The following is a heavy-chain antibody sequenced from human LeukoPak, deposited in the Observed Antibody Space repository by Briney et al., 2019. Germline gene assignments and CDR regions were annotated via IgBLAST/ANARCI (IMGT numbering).Heavy chain of an antibody. CDR1: GYTFSDYY. CDR3: ARLILQSNPCLPSYFDY. D-gene: IGHD5/OR15-5a*01. V-gene: IGHV1-2*02. Sequence: GASVKVSCRTSGYTFSDYYIHWLRQAPGQGPEWMGSVTPNNGGTDYAQNFQGRVTITRDTSITTAYMELSGLRSDDTAVYYCARLILQSNPCLPSYFDYWGQGTVVTVSS. CDR2: VTPNNGGT. J-gene: IGHJ4*02.